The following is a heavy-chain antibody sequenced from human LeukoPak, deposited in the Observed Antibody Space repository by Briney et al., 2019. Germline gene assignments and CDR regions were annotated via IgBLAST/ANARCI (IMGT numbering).Heavy chain of an antibody. V-gene: IGHV1-2*02. CDR3: ARDRGSGWFGELSPFDY. CDR1: RYTFTGYY. D-gene: IGHD3-10*01. CDR2: INPNSGGT. Sequence: ASVKVSCKASRYTFTGYYMHWVRQAPGQGLEWMGWINPNSGGTNYAQKFQGRVTMTRDTSISTAYMELSRLRSDDTAVYYCARDRGSGWFGELSPFDYWGQGTLVTVSS. J-gene: IGHJ4*02.